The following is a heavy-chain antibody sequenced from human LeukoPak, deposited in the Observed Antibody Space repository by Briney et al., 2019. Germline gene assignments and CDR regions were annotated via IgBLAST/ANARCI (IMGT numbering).Heavy chain of an antibody. Sequence: GGSLRLSCAASGFTFSNYWMIWVRQAPGKGLEYVSAISTNGGSTYYASSVKGRFTISRDNSKNTLYLQMVNLRPEDMAVYYCARGNDSSGYYYFFDYWGQGTLVTVSS. CDR1: GFTFSNYW. CDR2: ISTNGGST. CDR3: ARGNDSSGYYYFFDY. V-gene: IGHV3-64*01. D-gene: IGHD3-22*01. J-gene: IGHJ4*02.